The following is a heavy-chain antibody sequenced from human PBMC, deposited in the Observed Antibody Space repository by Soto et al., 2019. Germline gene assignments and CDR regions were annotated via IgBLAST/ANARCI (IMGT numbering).Heavy chain of an antibody. CDR3: ARQSSSWYGWFDP. Sequence: PSETLSLTCTVSGGSISSYYWSWIRQPPGKGLEWIGYIYYSGSTNYNPSLKSRVTLSVDTSKNQFSLKLSSVTAADTAVYYCARQSSSWYGWFDPWGQGTVVTVSS. V-gene: IGHV4-59*08. CDR1: GGSISSYY. CDR2: IYYSGST. J-gene: IGHJ5*02. D-gene: IGHD6-13*01.